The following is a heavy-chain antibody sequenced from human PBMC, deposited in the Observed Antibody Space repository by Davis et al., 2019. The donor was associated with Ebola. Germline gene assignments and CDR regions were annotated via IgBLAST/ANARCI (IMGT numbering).Heavy chain of an antibody. D-gene: IGHD2-2*01. Sequence: SETLSLTCTVSGGSISSYYWSWIRQPPGKGLEWIGYIYYSGSTNYNPSLKSRVTISVDTSKNQLSLKLSSVTAADTAVYYCARGGCSSASCYQWALDLWGRGTLVTVSS. CDR3: ARGGCSSASCYQWALDL. CDR2: IYYSGST. V-gene: IGHV4-59*01. J-gene: IGHJ2*01. CDR1: GGSISSYY.